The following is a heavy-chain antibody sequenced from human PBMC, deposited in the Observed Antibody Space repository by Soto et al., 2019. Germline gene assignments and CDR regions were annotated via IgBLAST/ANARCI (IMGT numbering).Heavy chain of an antibody. J-gene: IGHJ4*02. CDR1: GYTFTSYG. CDR2: ISAYNGNT. D-gene: IGHD6-19*01. Sequence: GASVKVSCKASGYTFTSYGISWVRQAPGQGLEWMGWISAYNGNTNYAQKLQGRVTMTTDTSTSTAYMELRSLRSDDTAVYYCARDPISSSGWYQEGDFDYWGQGTLVTVSS. CDR3: ARDPISSSGWYQEGDFDY. V-gene: IGHV1-18*01.